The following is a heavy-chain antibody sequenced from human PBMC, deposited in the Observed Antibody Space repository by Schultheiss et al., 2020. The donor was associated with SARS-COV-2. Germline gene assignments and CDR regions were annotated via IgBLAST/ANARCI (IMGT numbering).Heavy chain of an antibody. J-gene: IGHJ4*02. CDR1: GFTFSSYG. D-gene: IGHD3-10*01. CDR3: AKMGSGSYYNSGILDY. Sequence: GGSLRLSCAASGFTFSSYGMHWVRQAPGKGLEWVAVISYDGSNKYYADSVKGRFTISRDNSKNTLYLQMNSLRAEDTAVYYCAKMGSGSYYNSGILDYWGQGTLVTVSS. CDR2: ISYDGSNK. V-gene: IGHV3-30*18.